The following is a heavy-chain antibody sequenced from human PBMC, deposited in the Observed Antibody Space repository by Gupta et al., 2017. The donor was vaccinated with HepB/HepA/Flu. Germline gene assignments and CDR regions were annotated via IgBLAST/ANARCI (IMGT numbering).Heavy chain of an antibody. CDR3: ARGVPSDMNNWFDP. J-gene: IGHJ5*02. Sequence: QLQLQESGPGLVKPSETLSLNCTLPGGPIGTSNYYWGWIRQPPGKGLAWIGVIYKSGYTKYNPALKSRVAIARDTSKNQFSLTVTSVTAADTAVYFCARGVPSDMNNWFDPWGQGTLVTVSP. CDR2: IYKSGYT. V-gene: IGHV4-39*01. D-gene: IGHD2-2*01. CDR1: GGPIGTSNYY.